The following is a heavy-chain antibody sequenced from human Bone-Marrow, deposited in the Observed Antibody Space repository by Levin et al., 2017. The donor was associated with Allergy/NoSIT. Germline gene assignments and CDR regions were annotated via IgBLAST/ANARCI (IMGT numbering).Heavy chain of an antibody. J-gene: IGHJ4*02. V-gene: IGHV1-2*02. CDR1: GYRFTDYD. CDR3: ARGIVPIGSLGSGIPGH. CDR2: VNPNGNDR. D-gene: IGHD2-15*01. Sequence: MPGGSLRLSCKTSGYRFTDYDVQWVRQAPGHGPEWVGWVNPNGNDRRYAQKFQGRVSMSADTSISTVYMELSSLRSDDAAIYYCARGIVPIGSLGSGIPGHWGQGTLVIVSS.